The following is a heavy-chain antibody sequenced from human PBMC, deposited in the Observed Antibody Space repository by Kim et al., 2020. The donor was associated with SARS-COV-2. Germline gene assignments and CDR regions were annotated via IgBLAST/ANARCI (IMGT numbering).Heavy chain of an antibody. CDR3: AKIPHRDRGYYFDY. V-gene: IGHV3-30*18. J-gene: IGHJ4*02. D-gene: IGHD2-21*01. CDR2: ISYDGSNK. Sequence: GGSLRLSCAASGFTFSSYGMHWVRQAPGKGLEWVAVISYDGSNKYYADSVKGRFTISRDNSKNTLYLQMNSLRAEDTAVYYCAKIPHRDRGYYFDYWGQG. CDR1: GFTFSSYG.